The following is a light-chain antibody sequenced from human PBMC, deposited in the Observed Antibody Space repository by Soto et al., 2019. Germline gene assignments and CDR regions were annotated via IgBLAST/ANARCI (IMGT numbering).Light chain of an antibody. Sequence: VVMTQSPGTLSVSPGESATLSCRASQSVKTNLAWYQQKVGQAPRLLIYGASTRAAGIPARFSASGSWTDFTLTISSLQSEDFAVYYCQQYDNWVTFGPGTKVDFK. CDR3: QQYDNWVT. J-gene: IGKJ3*01. CDR1: QSVKTN. V-gene: IGKV3-15*01. CDR2: GAS.